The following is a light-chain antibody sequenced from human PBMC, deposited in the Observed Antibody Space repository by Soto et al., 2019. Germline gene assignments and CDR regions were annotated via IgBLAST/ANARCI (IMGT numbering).Light chain of an antibody. V-gene: IGKV1-39*01. J-gene: IGKJ4*01. Sequence: DIQMTQAPSSLPASFGDRVTITCRASQTIGNYLNWYQQRPGKAPNLLISAASTLQSGVPSRFSGSGSGTEFTLTISSLQPEDFATYYCQQYDSYPLTFGGGTKVDIK. CDR2: AAS. CDR3: QQYDSYPLT. CDR1: QTIGNY.